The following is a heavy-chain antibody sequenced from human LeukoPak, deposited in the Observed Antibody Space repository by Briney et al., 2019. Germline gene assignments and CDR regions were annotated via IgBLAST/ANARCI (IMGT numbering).Heavy chain of an antibody. CDR1: GGSISSYY. V-gene: IGHV4-59*01. Sequence: PSETLSLTCTVSGGSISSYYWSWIRQSPGKGLEWIGYIYYSGSTNYNPSLKSRVTMSVDMSKNQFSLKLRSVTAADTAVYYCARTTEGGYTYDYFYYYYMDVWGKGTTVTISS. CDR3: ARTTEGGYTYDYFYYYYMDV. CDR2: IYYSGST. J-gene: IGHJ6*03. D-gene: IGHD5-18*01.